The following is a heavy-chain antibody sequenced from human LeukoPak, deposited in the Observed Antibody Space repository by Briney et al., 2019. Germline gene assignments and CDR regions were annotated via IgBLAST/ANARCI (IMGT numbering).Heavy chain of an antibody. V-gene: IGHV6-1*01. Sequence: SQTLSLTCAISGDSFSSNSAAWNWIRQSPSRGLEWLGRTYYRSKWYNDYAVSVKSRITINPDTSKNQFSLQLNSVTPEDTAVYYCARVSRQLPYWYFDLWGRGTLVTVSS. CDR3: ARVSRQLPYWYFDL. J-gene: IGHJ2*01. CDR2: TYYRSKWYN. CDR1: GDSFSSNSAA. D-gene: IGHD1-26*01.